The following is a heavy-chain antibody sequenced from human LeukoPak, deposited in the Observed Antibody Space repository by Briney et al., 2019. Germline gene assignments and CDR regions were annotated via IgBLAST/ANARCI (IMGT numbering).Heavy chain of an antibody. CDR2: ISAYNGNT. Sequence: ASVKVSCKASGYTFTSYGISWVRQAPGQGLKWMGWISAYNGNTNYAQKLQGRVTMTTDTSTSTAYMELRSLRSDDTAVYYCAREHYYDFWSGYYTRGTYYYYYYMDVWGKGTTVTVSS. D-gene: IGHD3-3*01. CDR3: AREHYYDFWSGYYTRGTYYYYYYMDV. V-gene: IGHV1-18*01. J-gene: IGHJ6*03. CDR1: GYTFTSYG.